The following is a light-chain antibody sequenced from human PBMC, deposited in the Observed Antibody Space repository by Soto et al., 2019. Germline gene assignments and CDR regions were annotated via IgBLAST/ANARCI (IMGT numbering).Light chain of an antibody. CDR1: SSDVGGYNY. V-gene: IGLV2-14*03. CDR3: SSYTSSDTLV. CDR2: DVS. Sequence: QSALTQPASVSGSPGQSITISCTGTSSDVGGYNYVSWYQQHPGKAPKLMIYDVSNRPSEVSNRFSGSKSGNTASLTISGRQAEDEADYYCSSYTSSDTLVFGGGTKLTVL. J-gene: IGLJ3*02.